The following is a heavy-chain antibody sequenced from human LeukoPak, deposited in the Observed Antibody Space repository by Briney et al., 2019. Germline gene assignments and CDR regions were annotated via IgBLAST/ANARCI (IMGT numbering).Heavy chain of an antibody. CDR2: IKSKTDGGTT. CDR1: GFTFSNAG. J-gene: IGHJ4*02. V-gene: IGHV3-15*01. D-gene: IGHD2-21*01. Sequence: GGSLRLSCAASGFTFSNAGMSWVRQAPGKGLEWVGCIKSKTDGGTTDYAAPVKGRFTISRDDSKNTLYLQMNSLKTEDTAVYYCTTVHPDWVDYWGQRTLVTVSS. CDR3: TTVHPDWVDY.